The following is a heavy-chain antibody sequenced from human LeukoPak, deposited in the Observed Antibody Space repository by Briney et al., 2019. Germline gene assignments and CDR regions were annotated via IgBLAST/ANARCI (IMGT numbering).Heavy chain of an antibody. CDR3: ARESGYSYGLAGFFDY. CDR2: IYGDGRI. V-gene: IGHV3-53*01. J-gene: IGHJ4*02. CDR1: GFTVSSNY. Sequence: GGSLRLSCAASGFTVSSNYMSWVRQAPGKGLEWVSVIYGDGRIHYADSVKGRFAISRDDSKNTLYLQMNSLRAEDTAVYYCARESGYSYGLAGFFDYWGQGTLVTVSS. D-gene: IGHD5-18*01.